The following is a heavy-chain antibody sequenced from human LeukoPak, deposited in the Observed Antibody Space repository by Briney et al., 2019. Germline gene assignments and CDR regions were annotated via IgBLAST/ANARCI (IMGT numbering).Heavy chain of an antibody. J-gene: IGHJ5*02. CDR2: ISSSGSTI. CDR1: GFTFSDYY. Sequence: SGGSLRLSCAASGFTFSDYYMSWIRQAPGKGLEWVSYISSSGSTIYYADSVKGRFTISRDNAKNSLYLQMNSLRAEDTAVYYCARERRAGNWFDPWGQGTLVTVSS. CDR3: ARERRAGNWFDP. V-gene: IGHV3-11*04.